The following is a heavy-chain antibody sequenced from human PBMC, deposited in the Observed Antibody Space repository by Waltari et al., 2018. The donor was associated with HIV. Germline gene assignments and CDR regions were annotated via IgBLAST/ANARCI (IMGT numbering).Heavy chain of an antibody. V-gene: IGHV2-26*01. Sequence: QVTLKESGPVLVKPTETLTLTCTVSGFSLSNARMGVSWIRQPPGKALEWLAHIFSNDEKSYSTSLKSRLTISKDTSKSQVVLTMTNMDPVDTATYYCARIALPFDDFWSGYYLQGWFDPWGQGTLVTVSS. CDR3: ARIALPFDDFWSGYYLQGWFDP. J-gene: IGHJ5*02. CDR2: IFSNDEK. CDR1: GFSLSNARMG. D-gene: IGHD3-3*01.